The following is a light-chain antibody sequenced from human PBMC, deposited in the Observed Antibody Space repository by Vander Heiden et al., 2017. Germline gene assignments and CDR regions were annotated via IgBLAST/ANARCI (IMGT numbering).Light chain of an antibody. CDR1: QSASFT. V-gene: IGKV3-15*01. J-gene: IGKJ4*01. CDR2: SAS. Sequence: VMTQSPATLSVSPGERATLSRSASQSASFTLAWYQKRPGQAPRRLIYSASTRAPGVPARFSGSGSGTEVTLTISSLQSEDFAVYYCQQYHNWPPLTFGGGTKVEIK. CDR3: QQYHNWPPLT.